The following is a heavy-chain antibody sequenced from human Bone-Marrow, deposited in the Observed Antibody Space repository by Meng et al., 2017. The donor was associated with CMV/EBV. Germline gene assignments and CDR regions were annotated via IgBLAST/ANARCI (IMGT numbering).Heavy chain of an antibody. CDR2: ITSDGSST. D-gene: IGHD5-24*01. CDR3: TSGDGYNY. CDR1: GFTFNTYW. Sequence: GESLKISCAASGFTFNTYWMHWVRQAPGKGLVWVSRITSDGSSTTYADSVKGRFTISRDNAKNTLYLQMNSLGAEDTAVYYCTSGDGYNYWGQGTLVTVSS. J-gene: IGHJ4*02. V-gene: IGHV3-74*01.